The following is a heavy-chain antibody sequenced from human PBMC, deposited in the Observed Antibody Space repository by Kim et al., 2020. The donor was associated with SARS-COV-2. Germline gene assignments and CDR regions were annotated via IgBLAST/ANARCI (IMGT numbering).Heavy chain of an antibody. CDR3: ARGYQRFWGGWCDP. CDR1: GGSFSGYY. D-gene: IGHD2-2*01. J-gene: IGHJ5*02. CDR2: INHSGST. Sequence: SETLSLTCAVYGGSFSGYYWSWIRQPPGKGLEWIGEINHSGSTNYNPSLKSRVTISVNTSKNQFSLKLSSVTAADTAVYYCARGYQRFWGGWCDPRAQGT. V-gene: IGHV4-34*01.